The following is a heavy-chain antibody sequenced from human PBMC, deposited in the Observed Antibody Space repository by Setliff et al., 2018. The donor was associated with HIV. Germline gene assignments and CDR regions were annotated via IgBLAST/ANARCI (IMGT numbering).Heavy chain of an antibody. V-gene: IGHV1-18*04. Sequence: ASVKVSCKASGYTFTGYYMHWVRQAPGQGLEWVGWISANNGNTNYAQKFQGRVTITADKSTDTAYMELRSLRSDDTAVYYCATGLASAESNSNHWGQGTLVTVSS. J-gene: IGHJ5*02. CDR3: ATGLASAESNSNH. CDR1: GYTFTGYY. D-gene: IGHD3-3*02. CDR2: ISANNGNT.